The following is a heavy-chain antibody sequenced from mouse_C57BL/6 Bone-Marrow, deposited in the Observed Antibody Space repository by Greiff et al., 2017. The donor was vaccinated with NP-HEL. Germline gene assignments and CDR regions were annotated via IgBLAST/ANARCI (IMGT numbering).Heavy chain of an antibody. V-gene: IGHV2-2*01. CDR1: GFSLTSYG. Sequence: QVQLQQSGPSLVQPSQSLSITCTVSGFSLTSYGVHWVRQSPGKGLEWLGVIWSGGSTDYNAAFISRLSISKDNSKSQVFFKMNSLQADDTAIYYCARNSNYFDYWGQGTTLTVSS. CDR2: IWSGGST. D-gene: IGHD1-1*01. CDR3: ARNSNYFDY. J-gene: IGHJ2*01.